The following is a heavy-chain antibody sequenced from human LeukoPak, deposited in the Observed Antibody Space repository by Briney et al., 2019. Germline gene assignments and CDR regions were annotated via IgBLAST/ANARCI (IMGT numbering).Heavy chain of an antibody. J-gene: IGHJ6*02. CDR2: IYYSGST. V-gene: IGHV4-59*08. CDR1: GGSISSYY. Sequence: SETLSLTCTVSGGSISSYYWSWIRQPPGKGLEWIGYIYYSGSTNYNPSLKSRVTISVDTSKNQFSLKLSSVTAADTAVYYCARWGLGKIEYGSSSPDSYYGMDVWGQGTTVTVSS. CDR3: ARWGLGKIEYGSSSPDSYYGMDV. D-gene: IGHD6-6*01.